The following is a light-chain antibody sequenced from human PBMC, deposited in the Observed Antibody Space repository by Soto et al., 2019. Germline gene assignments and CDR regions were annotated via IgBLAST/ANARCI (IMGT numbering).Light chain of an antibody. CDR2: AAS. V-gene: IGKV3-20*01. Sequence: EMVLTQSPGTLSLSTGERATLSCRASQSVDSKYLAWYQQRPGQAPRILIFAASSRATGIPDRFSGSGSGTDFTLTISRLEPGDFAVYYCQQYGYSSWTFGQGTKVEIK. CDR1: QSVDSKY. CDR3: QQYGYSSWT. J-gene: IGKJ1*01.